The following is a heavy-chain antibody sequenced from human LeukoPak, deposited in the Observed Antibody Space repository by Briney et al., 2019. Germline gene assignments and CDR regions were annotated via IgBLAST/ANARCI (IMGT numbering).Heavy chain of an antibody. CDR1: GGSISSSSYY. D-gene: IGHD2-2*01. CDR2: IYYSGST. CDR3: ARLGYCSSTSCHSYGMDV. V-gene: IGHV4-39*01. Sequence: SETLSLTCTVSGGSISSSSYYWGWIRQPPGKGLEWIGSIYYSGSTYYNPSLKSRVTISVDTSKNQFSLKLSSVTAADTAVYYCARLGYCSSTSCHSYGMDVWGQGTTVTVSS. J-gene: IGHJ6*02.